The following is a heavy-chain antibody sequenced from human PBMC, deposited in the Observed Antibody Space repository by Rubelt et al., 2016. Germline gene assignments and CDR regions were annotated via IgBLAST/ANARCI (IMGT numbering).Heavy chain of an antibody. CDR2: IFSNDEQ. J-gene: IGHJ6*02. D-gene: IGHD2-2*01. CDR3: ARIISEVPAAMNYYYYMDV. V-gene: IGHV2-26*01. CDR1: GFSFSNPRMG. Sequence: QVTLKESGPVLVRPAETLTLTCTVSGFSFSNPRMGVSWIRQPPGKALEWLAHIFSNDEQSYSPSLQSSLHISKDTSNSQVVRTRTNIDPMDTATYFFARIISEVPAAMNYYYYMDVWGQGTTVTVSS.